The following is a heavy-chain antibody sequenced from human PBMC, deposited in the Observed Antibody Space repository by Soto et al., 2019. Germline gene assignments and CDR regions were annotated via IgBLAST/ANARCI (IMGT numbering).Heavy chain of an antibody. D-gene: IGHD3-22*01. CDR1: GYTFTSYG. Sequence: ASVKVSCKSSGYTFTSYGISWVRQAPGQGLERMGWISSYNGNTNYAQKLQGRVTMTTDISTSTAYMEVRSLRSDDKAVYYCARCLSGYYLMVAFDIWGQGTMVTVS. CDR2: ISSYNGNT. V-gene: IGHV1-18*04. CDR3: ARCLSGYYLMVAFDI. J-gene: IGHJ3*02.